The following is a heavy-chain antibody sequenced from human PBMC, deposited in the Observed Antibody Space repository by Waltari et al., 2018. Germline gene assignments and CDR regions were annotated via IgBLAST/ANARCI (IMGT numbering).Heavy chain of an antibody. D-gene: IGHD2-2*01. CDR3: ASSKVPAAMRDYYYYYGMDV. V-gene: IGHV4-59*01. J-gene: IGHJ6*02. Sequence: GSTNYNPSLKSRVTISVDTSKNQFSLKLSSVTAADTAVYYCASSKVPAAMRDYYYYYGMDVWGQGTTVTVSS. CDR2: GST.